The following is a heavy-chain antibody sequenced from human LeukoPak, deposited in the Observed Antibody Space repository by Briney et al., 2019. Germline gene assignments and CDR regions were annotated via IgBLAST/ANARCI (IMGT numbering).Heavy chain of an antibody. Sequence: ASVKVSCKASGYTFTSYDINWVRQATGQGLEWMGWMNPNSGNTGYAQKFQGRVTMTRNTSISTAYMELSSLRSEDTAVYYCARGRLYSDWLKGNSDAFDIWGQGTMVTVSS. CDR1: GYTFTSYD. CDR2: MNPNSGNT. V-gene: IGHV1-8*01. D-gene: IGHD3-9*01. J-gene: IGHJ3*02. CDR3: ARGRLYSDWLKGNSDAFDI.